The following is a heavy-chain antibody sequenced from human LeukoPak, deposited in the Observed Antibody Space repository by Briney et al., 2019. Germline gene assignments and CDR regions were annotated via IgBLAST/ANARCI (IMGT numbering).Heavy chain of an antibody. CDR1: GFDFSGFS. D-gene: IGHD1-26*01. J-gene: IGHJ4*02. V-gene: IGHV3-7*01. CDR2: MDEYGSDI. CDR3: ASWGEGALDN. Sequence: PGGSLRLSCVVSGFDFSGFSMSWVRQAPGKGLEWVAIMDEYGSDIFYVESVKGRFTISRDNAKKSLYLQMNSLRVEDTGVYYCASWGEGALDNWGQGTLVTVSS.